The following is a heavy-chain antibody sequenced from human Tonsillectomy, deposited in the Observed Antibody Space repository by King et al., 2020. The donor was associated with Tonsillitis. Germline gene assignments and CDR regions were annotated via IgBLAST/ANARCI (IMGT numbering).Heavy chain of an antibody. J-gene: IGHJ6*02. Sequence: VQLVESGGGVVQPGRSLRLSCAGSVFTHSDYAIHWVRQAPGKGLEWVALISYDGRNKYYADSVKGRFTISRDNSKNTLYLQMNSLRVEDTAVYYCARSDYVSVLGRTYYYYAMDVWGQGTTVTVSS. V-gene: IGHV3-30*04. CDR2: ISYDGRNK. CDR3: ARSDYVSVLGRTYYYYAMDV. D-gene: IGHD3-16*01. CDR1: VFTHSDYA.